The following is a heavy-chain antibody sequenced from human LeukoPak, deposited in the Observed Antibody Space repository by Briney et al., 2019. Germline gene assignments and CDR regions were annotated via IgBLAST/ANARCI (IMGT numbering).Heavy chain of an antibody. CDR2: INHSGST. CDR1: GGSFSGYY. Sequence: SETLSLTCAVYGGSFSGYYWSWIRQPPGKGLEWIGEINHSGSTNYNPSLKSRVTISVDTSKNQFSLKLSSVTAADTAVYYCARGRPMVRGLERGLSRLFDPWGQGTLVTVSS. D-gene: IGHD3-10*01. V-gene: IGHV4-34*01. J-gene: IGHJ5*02. CDR3: ARGRPMVRGLERGLSRLFDP.